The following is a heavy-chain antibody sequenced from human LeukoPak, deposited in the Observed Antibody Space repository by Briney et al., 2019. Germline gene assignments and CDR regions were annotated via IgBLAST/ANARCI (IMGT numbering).Heavy chain of an antibody. D-gene: IGHD4/OR15-4a*01. V-gene: IGHV4-39*01. Sequence: SETLSLTCTVSGGSISSSSYYWGWFHLPQGKGMEWIGSIYYSGSTYYNPSLKSRATISVDTSKNQFSLKLSSVTAADTAVYYCARQTLRLTDAFDIWGQGTMVTVSS. CDR3: ARQTLRLTDAFDI. J-gene: IGHJ3*02. CDR1: GGSISSSSYY. CDR2: IYYSGST.